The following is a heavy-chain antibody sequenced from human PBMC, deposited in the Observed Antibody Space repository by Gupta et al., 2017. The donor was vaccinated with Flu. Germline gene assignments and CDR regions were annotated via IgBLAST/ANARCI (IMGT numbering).Heavy chain of an antibody. V-gene: IGHV1-18*01. D-gene: IGHD3-22*01. Sequence: QVQLVQSGTEVKKPRPSVKVSSMASGYPFTSYDITWVVQAPGLGLAWMGWISAYNSNTNYAQKLQGRVTMNTDTSTSTAYIELRSLRSDDTAVYYCARVGMIVVVRSPYYYYGMDVWGQGTTVTGSS. CDR1: GYPFTSYD. CDR3: ARVGMIVVVRSPYYYYGMDV. CDR2: ISAYNSNT. J-gene: IGHJ6*02.